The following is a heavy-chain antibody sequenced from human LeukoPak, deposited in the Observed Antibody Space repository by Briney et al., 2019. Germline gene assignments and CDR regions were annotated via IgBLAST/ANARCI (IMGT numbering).Heavy chain of an antibody. CDR3: ARDVYSSDAFDI. J-gene: IGHJ3*02. CDR1: GYNFTGHG. CDR2: INPNSGGT. V-gene: IGHV1-2*02. D-gene: IGHD6-13*01. Sequence: ASVKVSCKASGYNFTGHGISWVRQAPGQGLEWMGWINPNSGGTNYAQKFQGRVTMTRDTSISTAYMELSRLRSDDTAVYYCARDVYSSDAFDIWGQGTMVTVSS.